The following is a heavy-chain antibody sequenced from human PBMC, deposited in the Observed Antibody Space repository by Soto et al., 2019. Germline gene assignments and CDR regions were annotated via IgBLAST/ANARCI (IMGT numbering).Heavy chain of an antibody. CDR3: ARDGYYDYVWGSYRYGAFDI. V-gene: IGHV4-4*07. CDR2: IYTSGST. D-gene: IGHD3-16*02. Sequence: SDTLSLTCTVSGGSISSYYWSWIRQPAGKGLEWIGRIYTSGSTNYNPSLKSRVTMSVDTSKNQFSLKLSSVTAADTAVYYCARDGYYDYVWGSYRYGAFDIWGQGTMVT. J-gene: IGHJ3*02. CDR1: GGSISSYY.